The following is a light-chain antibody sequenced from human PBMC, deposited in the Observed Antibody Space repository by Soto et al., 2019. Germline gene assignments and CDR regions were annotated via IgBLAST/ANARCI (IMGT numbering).Light chain of an antibody. CDR3: SSYAGSNNVV. V-gene: IGLV2-8*01. J-gene: IGLJ2*01. CDR1: SSDVGGYNY. Sequence: QSALTQPPSASGSPGQSVTISCTGTSSDVGGYNYVSWYQQHPGKAPKLMIYEVSKRPSGVPDRFSGSKSGNTASLTVSGLQAEDEADYYCSSYAGSNNVVFGGGTQRTVL. CDR2: EVS.